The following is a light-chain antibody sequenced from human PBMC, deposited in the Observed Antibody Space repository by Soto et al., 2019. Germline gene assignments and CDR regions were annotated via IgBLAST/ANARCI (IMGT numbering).Light chain of an antibody. CDR1: RSSIGSNT. CDR2: SNN. CDR3: AAWDDSLGGFYV. Sequence: VLTQPPSASGTPGQRVTISCSGSRSSIGSNTVNWYQHLPGSAPKLLIYSNNHRPSGVPDRFSASKAGASASLAISGLQSEDEGDYYCAAWDDSLGGFYVFGSGTKVTVL. V-gene: IGLV1-44*01. J-gene: IGLJ1*01.